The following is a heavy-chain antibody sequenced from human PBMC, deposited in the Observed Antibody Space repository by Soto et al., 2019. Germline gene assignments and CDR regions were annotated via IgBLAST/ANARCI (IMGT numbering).Heavy chain of an antibody. CDR2: TYYRAKWNN. J-gene: IGHJ4*02. Sequence: SQTLSVTCAISGDRVSRNRAAWNWIRQYPSRGLEWLGMTYYRAKWNNDYAVSAKSRVTINLDTSKNQFYLQLNSVTPEDTAVYYCARVVSYMGYFDYWGQGTLVTVSS. CDR3: ARVVSYMGYFDY. V-gene: IGHV6-1*01. D-gene: IGHD4-4*01. CDR1: GDRVSRNRAA.